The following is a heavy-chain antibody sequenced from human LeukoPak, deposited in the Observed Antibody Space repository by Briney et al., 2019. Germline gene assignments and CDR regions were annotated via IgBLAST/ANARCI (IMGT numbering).Heavy chain of an antibody. D-gene: IGHD3-22*01. CDR2: ISGSGGST. Sequence: GGSLRPSCAASGFTFSSYWMSWVRQAPGKGLEWVSAISGSGGSTYYADSVKGRFTISRDNSKNTLYLQMNSLRAEDTAVYYCAKDLYYYDSSGYYEFYFDYWGQGTLVTVSS. V-gene: IGHV3-23*01. J-gene: IGHJ4*02. CDR3: AKDLYYYDSSGYYEFYFDY. CDR1: GFTFSSYW.